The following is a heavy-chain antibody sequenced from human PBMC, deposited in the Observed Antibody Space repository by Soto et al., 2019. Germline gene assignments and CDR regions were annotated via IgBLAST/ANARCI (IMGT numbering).Heavy chain of an antibody. J-gene: IGHJ4*02. CDR3: ARDEADGNPRTNFDS. CDR2: VNPKRGNT. D-gene: IGHD6-19*01. Sequence: QVQLVQSGAEMKKPGASVKVSCKTSGYTFTGYYIHWVRQAPGQGLEWVGWVNPKRGNTDYAQKFQGRVTMTRYTSIDTAYMELRNLRSDDTAVYYCARDEADGNPRTNFDSWGQGTLVTVSS. CDR1: GYTFTGYY. V-gene: IGHV1-2*02.